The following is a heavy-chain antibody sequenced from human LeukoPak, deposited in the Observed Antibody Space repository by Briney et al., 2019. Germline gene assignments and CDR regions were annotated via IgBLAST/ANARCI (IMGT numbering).Heavy chain of an antibody. CDR1: GGSFSGYY. J-gene: IGHJ6*02. CDR3: ARLTPDSGPNTHGDYYYGMDV. V-gene: IGHV4-34*01. Sequence: PSETLSLTCAVYGGSFSGYYWSWIRQPPGKGLEWIGEINHSGSTNYNPSLKSRVTISVDTSKNQFSLKLSSVTAADTAVYYCARLTPDSGPNTHGDYYYGMDVWGQGTTVTVSS. CDR2: INHSGST. D-gene: IGHD4-23*01.